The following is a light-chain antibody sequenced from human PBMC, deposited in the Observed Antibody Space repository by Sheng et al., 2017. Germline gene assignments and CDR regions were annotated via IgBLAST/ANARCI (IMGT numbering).Light chain of an antibody. CDR3: QQYGSSPPWT. CDR2: GAS. V-gene: IGKV3-20*01. J-gene: IGKJ1*01. CDR1: QSVSTN. Sequence: VMTQSPATLSVSPGERATLSCRASQSVSTNLAWYRQRPGQAPRLLIYGASSRATGIPDRFSGSGSGTDFTLTISRLEPEDFAVYYCQQYGSSPPWTFGQGTKVEIK.